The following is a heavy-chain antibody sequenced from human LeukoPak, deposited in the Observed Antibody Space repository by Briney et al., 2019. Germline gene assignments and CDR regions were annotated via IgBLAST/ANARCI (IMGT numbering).Heavy chain of an antibody. Sequence: TASETLSLTCAVYGGSFSGYYWSWIRQPPGKGLEWIGEINHSGSTNYNPSLKSRVTISVDTSKNQFSLKLSSVTAADTAVYYCARGQGSSSPAHFDYWGQGTLVTVSS. J-gene: IGHJ4*02. V-gene: IGHV4-34*01. D-gene: IGHD6-6*01. CDR3: ARGQGSSSPAHFDY. CDR2: INHSGST. CDR1: GGSFSGYY.